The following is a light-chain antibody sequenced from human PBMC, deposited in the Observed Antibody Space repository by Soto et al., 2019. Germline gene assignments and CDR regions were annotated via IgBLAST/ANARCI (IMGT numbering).Light chain of an antibody. CDR2: EVS. Sequence: QSALTQPASVSGSPGQSITISCTGTSSDVGSYNLVSWYQQHPGKAPKVMIYEVSKRPSGVSNRFSGSKSGDTASLTISGLQAEDEADYYCCSYAGSTTLEVFGGGTKVTVL. J-gene: IGLJ2*01. CDR1: SSDVGSYNL. CDR3: CSYAGSTTLEV. V-gene: IGLV2-23*02.